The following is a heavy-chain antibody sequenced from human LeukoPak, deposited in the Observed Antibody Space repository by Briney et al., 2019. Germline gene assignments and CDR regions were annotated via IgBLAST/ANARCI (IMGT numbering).Heavy chain of an antibody. CDR2: INPYNDNI. D-gene: IGHD1-26*01. Sequence: ASVTVSCKASGYSFINFGISWVRQAPGQGPEWMGWINPYNDNINYAEKFQGRVTLTADTSTSTAYMDLSSLTSDDTAVYYCARGWSGGSHYGGYFYHYMDVWGKGTTVTVSS. V-gene: IGHV1-18*01. CDR1: GYSFINFG. CDR3: ARGWSGGSHYGGYFYHYMDV. J-gene: IGHJ6*03.